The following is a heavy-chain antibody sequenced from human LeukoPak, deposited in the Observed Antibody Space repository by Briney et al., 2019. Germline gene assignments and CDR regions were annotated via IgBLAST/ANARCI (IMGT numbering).Heavy chain of an antibody. CDR1: GGSISSSSYY. J-gene: IGHJ3*02. V-gene: IGHV4-39*01. CDR3: ARHYTWIVRDDAFDI. Sequence: PSETLSLTGTVPGGSISSSSYYWGWIRQPPGKGLEWIGSIYYSGSTYYNPSLKSRVTISVDTSKNQFSLKLSSVTAADTAVYYCARHYTWIVRDDAFDIWGQGTMVTVSS. D-gene: IGHD1-20*01. CDR2: IYYSGST.